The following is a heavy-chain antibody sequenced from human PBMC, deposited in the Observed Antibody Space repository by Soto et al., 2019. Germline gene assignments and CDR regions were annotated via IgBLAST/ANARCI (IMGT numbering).Heavy chain of an antibody. Sequence: SATLSLTCTVSGDSIRSSSSWGWIRQPPGKGLEWIGSIYSTGNTYYNPSLNSQVTISVDTSRNQFSLNVISVTAADTAVYYCRRSSRYSTDVWGQGTTVT. CDR2: IYSTGNT. D-gene: IGHD6-13*01. J-gene: IGHJ6*02. CDR3: RRSSRYSTDV. CDR1: GDSIRSSSS. V-gene: IGHV4-39*01.